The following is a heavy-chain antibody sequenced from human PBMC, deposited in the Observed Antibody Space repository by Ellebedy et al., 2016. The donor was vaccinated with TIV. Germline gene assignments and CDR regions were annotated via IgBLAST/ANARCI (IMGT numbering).Heavy chain of an antibody. CDR3: VRDLHWAFDI. Sequence: GESLKISCAASGFTLSDYSMSWVRQAPGKGLEWVSYISSTSSTIYYADSVKGRFTVSRDNPKNSLFLQMNSLRTGDTAVYYCVRDLHWAFDIWGQGTVVTVSS. CDR1: GFTLSDYS. J-gene: IGHJ3*02. D-gene: IGHD1-1*01. V-gene: IGHV3-48*01. CDR2: ISSTSSTI.